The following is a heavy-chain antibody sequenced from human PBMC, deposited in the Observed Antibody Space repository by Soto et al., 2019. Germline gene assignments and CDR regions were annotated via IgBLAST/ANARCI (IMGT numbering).Heavy chain of an antibody. CDR1: GGSISSSSYY. J-gene: IGHJ4*02. CDR2: IYYRGVT. CDR3: ARYFDYLYHFDY. V-gene: IGHV4-39*01. D-gene: IGHD3-9*01. Sequence: PSETLSLTCTVSGGSISSSSYYWGWIRQPPGKGLEWIGNIYYRGVTYYKPSLKSRVAKSVDTSKNQFSLKLSSVTAAETAVYYCARYFDYLYHFDYWGQGTVVTVSS.